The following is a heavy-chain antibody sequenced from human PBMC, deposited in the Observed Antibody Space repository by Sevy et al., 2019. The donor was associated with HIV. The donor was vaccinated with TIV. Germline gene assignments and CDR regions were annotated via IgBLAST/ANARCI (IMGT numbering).Heavy chain of an antibody. CDR2: ISAYNGDT. CDR3: ARAEFGNSCGYFFDY. V-gene: IGHV1-18*01. D-gene: IGHD3-22*01. CDR1: AYTFNSYG. J-gene: IGHJ4*02. Sequence: ASVKVSCKASAYTFNSYGISWVRQAPGQGLEWVGWISAYNGDTNYAQKLQGRVTMTTDTSTSTAYMELRSRRSDDTAVYYCARAEFGNSCGYFFDYWGQGTLVTVSS.